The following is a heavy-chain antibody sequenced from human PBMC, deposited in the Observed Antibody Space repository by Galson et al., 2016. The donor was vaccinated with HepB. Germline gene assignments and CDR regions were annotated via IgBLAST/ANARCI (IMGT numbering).Heavy chain of an antibody. V-gene: IGHV4-59*01. J-gene: IGHJ1*01. CDR3: ARSLRYYDSPFQL. CDR1: GGSISNYY. Sequence: ETLSLTCTVFGGSISNYYWSRIRQPPGKGLEWIGYVYYSGTTTYNPSLKTRVTISIDTSRNQFSLRLTSVSGADTAVYYCARSLRYYDSPFQLWGQGTLVTVSS. CDR2: VYYSGTT. D-gene: IGHD3-16*01.